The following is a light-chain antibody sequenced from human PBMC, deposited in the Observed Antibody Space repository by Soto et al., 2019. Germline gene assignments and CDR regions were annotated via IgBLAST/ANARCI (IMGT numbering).Light chain of an antibody. CDR1: SSDVGGYNY. CDR3: SSYTGSSTLVV. J-gene: IGLJ2*01. CDR2: EVT. Sequence: QSGLAQPASVSGSPGQSITISCTGTSSDVGGYNYVSWYQQHPGKVPKLMIYEVTNRPSGVSNRFSGSKSGNTASLTISGLQAEDEADYYCSSYTGSSTLVVFGGGIKLTVL. V-gene: IGLV2-14*01.